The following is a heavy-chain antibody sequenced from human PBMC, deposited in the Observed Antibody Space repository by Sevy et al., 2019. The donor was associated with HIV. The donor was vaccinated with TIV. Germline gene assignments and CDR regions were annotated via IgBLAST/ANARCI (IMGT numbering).Heavy chain of an antibody. J-gene: IGHJ6*02. V-gene: IGHV3-30-3*01. CDR2: ISYDGSNK. CDR1: GFTFSSYA. CDR3: ARVGGYRLLYPYCYGMDV. Sequence: GGSLRLSCAASGFTFSSYAMHWVRQAPGKGLEWVAVISYDGSNKYYADSVKGRFTISRDNSKNTLYLQMNSLRAEDRAVYYCARVGGYRLLYPYCYGMDVWGQGTTVTVSS. D-gene: IGHD2-2*02.